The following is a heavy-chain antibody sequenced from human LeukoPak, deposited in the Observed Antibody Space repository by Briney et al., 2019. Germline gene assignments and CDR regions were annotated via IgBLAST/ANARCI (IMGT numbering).Heavy chain of an antibody. CDR3: ARSDYVWGSYRDAFDI. V-gene: IGHV3-11*04. CDR1: GFTFSDYY. CDR2: ISSSGSTI. D-gene: IGHD3-16*02. Sequence: GGSPRLSCAASGFTFSDYYMSWIRQAPGKGQEWVSYISSSGSTIYYADSVKGRFTISRDNAKNSLYLQMNSLRAEDTAVYYCARSDYVWGSYRDAFDIWGQGTMVTVSS. J-gene: IGHJ3*02.